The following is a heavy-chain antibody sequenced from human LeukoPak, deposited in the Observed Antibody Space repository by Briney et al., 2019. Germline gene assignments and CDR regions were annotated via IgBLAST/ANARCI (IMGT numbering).Heavy chain of an antibody. D-gene: IGHD6-13*01. CDR3: ARPLTGNSKIFQH. Sequence: GGSLRLSCAASGFTFSDYHMSWIRQAPGKGLEWVSYISSSDSTIYYADSVKGRFTISRDNAKNSLFLQMNSLGAEDTAVYYCARPLTGNSKIFQHWGQGTLVTVSS. J-gene: IGHJ1*01. V-gene: IGHV3-11*04. CDR2: ISSSDSTI. CDR1: GFTFSDYH.